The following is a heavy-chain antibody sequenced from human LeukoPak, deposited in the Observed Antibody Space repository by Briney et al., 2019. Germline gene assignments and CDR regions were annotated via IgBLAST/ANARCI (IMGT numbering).Heavy chain of an antibody. Sequence: GGSLRLSCIASGFNFGNSWMIWVRQAPGKGLEWVANINNDGSQKYYVDSVKGRFNISRDDAKNSVYLQMNSLRVEDTAIYFCARDPGWGSLDFWGQGTLVTVSS. CDR2: INNDGSQK. D-gene: IGHD2-21*01. CDR1: GFNFGNSW. J-gene: IGHJ4*02. CDR3: ARDPGWGSLDF. V-gene: IGHV3-7*01.